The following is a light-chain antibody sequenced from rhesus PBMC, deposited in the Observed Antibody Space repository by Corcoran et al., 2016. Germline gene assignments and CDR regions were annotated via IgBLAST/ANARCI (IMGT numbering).Light chain of an antibody. V-gene: IGKV3-17*02. CDR3: QQESNWSLT. CDR1: QSVSSR. Sequence: EIVMTQSPATLSLSPGERATLSCRASQSVSSRLAWYQQKPGQAPRLLIYGASSRVTGIPARVSGSGSGTDFTLTVSSLEPEDVAVYFCQQESNWSLTFGGGTKVEL. J-gene: IGKJ4*01. CDR2: GAS.